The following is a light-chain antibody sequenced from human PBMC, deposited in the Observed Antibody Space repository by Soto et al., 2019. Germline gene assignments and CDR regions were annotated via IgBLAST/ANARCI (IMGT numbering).Light chain of an antibody. V-gene: IGLV1-40*01. CDR1: SSNIGAGYD. CDR2: GNS. J-gene: IGLJ1*01. Sequence: QSVLTQPPSVSGAPGQRVTISCTGTSSNIGAGYDVHWYQQLPGTDPKLLIYGNSNRPSGVPDRFSGSKSGTSASLAITGLQAEDEADYYCQSYDSSLSGFYVFGTGTKLTVL. CDR3: QSYDSSLSGFYV.